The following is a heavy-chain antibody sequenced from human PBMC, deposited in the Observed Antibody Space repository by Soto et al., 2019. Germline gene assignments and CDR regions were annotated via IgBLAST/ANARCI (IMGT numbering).Heavy chain of an antibody. CDR2: IKSKTDGGTT. V-gene: IGHV3-15*01. CDR3: TTAPFYDYVWGSSY. Sequence: EVQLVESGGGLVKPGGSLRLSCAASGFTFTNAWMSWVRQAPGKGLEWVGRIKSKTDGGTTAYAAPVKGRFTISRDDSKNTLYLQMHSLKTADTAGYYCTTAPFYDYVWGSSYWGQGTLVTVSS. CDR1: GFTFTNAW. J-gene: IGHJ4*02. D-gene: IGHD3-16*01.